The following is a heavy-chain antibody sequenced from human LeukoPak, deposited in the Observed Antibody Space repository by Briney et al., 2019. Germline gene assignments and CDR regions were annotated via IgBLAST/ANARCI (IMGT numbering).Heavy chain of an antibody. CDR3: ARNGVGEYQLRLYYMDV. CDR2: IIPIFGTA. V-gene: IGHV1-69*05. D-gene: IGHD2-2*01. Sequence: SVKVSCKASGGTFSSYAISWVRQAPGQGLEWMGGIIPIFGTANYAQKFQGRVTITTDESTSTAYMELSSLRSEDTAVYYCARNGVGEYQLRLYYMDVWGKGTTVTVSS. J-gene: IGHJ6*03. CDR1: GGTFSSYA.